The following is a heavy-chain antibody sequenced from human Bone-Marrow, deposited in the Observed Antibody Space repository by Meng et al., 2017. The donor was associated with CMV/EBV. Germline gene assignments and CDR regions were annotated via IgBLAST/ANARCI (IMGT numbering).Heavy chain of an antibody. D-gene: IGHD5-12*01. J-gene: IGHJ4*01. Sequence: GSLRLSCTVSGGSISSSSYYWGWIRQPPGKGLEWIGSIYHSGSTYYNPSLKSRVTISVDTSKNQFSLKLSSVTAADTAVYYCARSAPRYSGYDWGGGDYWGQGTMVTVSS. CDR2: IYHSGST. V-gene: IGHV4-39*07. CDR1: GGSISSSSYY. CDR3: ARSAPRYSGYDWGGGDY.